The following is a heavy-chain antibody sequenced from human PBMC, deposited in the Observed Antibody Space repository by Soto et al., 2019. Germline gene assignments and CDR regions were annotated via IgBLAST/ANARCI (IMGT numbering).Heavy chain of an antibody. Sequence: QVQLVESGGGLVKPGGSLRLSCTATGFTFTDHYMTWIRQAPGKGLEWVSYINSGGSNIYYADSVRGRFTISGDNAKNSVYLQMSSLRAEDTAIYYCARDMRGANWGQGTLVIVSS. V-gene: IGHV3-11*01. D-gene: IGHD3-10*01. CDR3: ARDMRGAN. CDR2: INSGGSNI. J-gene: IGHJ4*02. CDR1: GFTFTDHY.